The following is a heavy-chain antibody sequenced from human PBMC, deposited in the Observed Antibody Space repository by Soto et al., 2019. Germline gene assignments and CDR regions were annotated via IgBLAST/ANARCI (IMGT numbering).Heavy chain of an antibody. D-gene: IGHD6-19*01. J-gene: IGHJ6*02. V-gene: IGHV3-33*01. CDR3: ARGKQWLVVYYYGMDV. CDR1: GFTFSSYG. CDR2: IWYDGSNK. Sequence: GGSVRLSCAASGFTFSSYGMHWVRQAPGKGLEWVAVIWYDGSNKYYADSVKGRFTISRDNSKNTLYLQMNSLRAEDTAVYYCARGKQWLVVYYYGMDVSCQGTNVTVSS.